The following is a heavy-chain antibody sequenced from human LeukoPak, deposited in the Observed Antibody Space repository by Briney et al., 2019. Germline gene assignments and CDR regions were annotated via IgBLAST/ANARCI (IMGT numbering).Heavy chain of an antibody. CDR1: GGSFSGYY. V-gene: IGHV4-34*01. CDR3: ASLGPRYYYCYMDV. CDR2: INHSGST. J-gene: IGHJ6*03. Sequence: PLETLSLTCAVYGGSFSGYYWSWIRQPPGKGLEWIGEINHSGSTNYNPSLKSRVTISVDTSKNQFSLKLSSVTAADTAVYYCASLGPRYYYCYMDVWGKGTTVTVSS.